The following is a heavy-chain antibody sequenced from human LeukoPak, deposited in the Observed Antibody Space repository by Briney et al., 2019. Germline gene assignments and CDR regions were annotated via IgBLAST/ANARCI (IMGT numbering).Heavy chain of an antibody. Sequence: PSETLSLTCAVSGDSINTGLYSWSWIRQPAGKGLEWIGRIFTSGSTNYNPSLKSRVTVSVDTSKKQFSLKLSSVTAADTAVYYCARGGSAYGLYDYWGQGTLVTVSS. CDR3: ARGGSAYGLYDY. CDR1: GDSINTGLYS. D-gene: IGHD2-15*01. CDR2: IFTSGST. J-gene: IGHJ4*02. V-gene: IGHV4-61*02.